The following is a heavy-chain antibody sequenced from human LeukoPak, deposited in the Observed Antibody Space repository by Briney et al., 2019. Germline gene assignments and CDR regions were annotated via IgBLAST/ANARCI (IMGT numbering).Heavy chain of an antibody. D-gene: IGHD3-22*01. CDR2: ISRSGSII. CDR3: ARTAYYYDSSGYDDAFDI. V-gene: IGHV3-11*01. CDR1: GFTFSDYY. J-gene: IGHJ3*02. Sequence: GGSLRLSCAASGFTFSDYYMSWIRQAPGKGLEWVSHISRSGSIIHNADSVKGRFTISRDNAKNSLYLQMNSLRAEDTAVYYCARTAYYYDSSGYDDAFDIWGQGTMVTVSS.